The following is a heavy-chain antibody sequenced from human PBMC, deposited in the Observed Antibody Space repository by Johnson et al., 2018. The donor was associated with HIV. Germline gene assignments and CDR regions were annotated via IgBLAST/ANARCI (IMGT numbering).Heavy chain of an antibody. V-gene: IGHV3-33*03. CDR1: GFTFSRYG. Sequence: QVQLVESGGGVVQVGRSLRLSCEASGFTFSRYGMHWVRQAPGKGLEWVAVIWYDGSNKNYTESVKGRFSISRDNSKNTLYLQMNSLRAEDTATYYCAKVYNWNSLKGAFDIWGQGTMVTVSS. CDR3: AKVYNWNSLKGAFDI. CDR2: IWYDGSNK. J-gene: IGHJ3*02. D-gene: IGHD1-7*01.